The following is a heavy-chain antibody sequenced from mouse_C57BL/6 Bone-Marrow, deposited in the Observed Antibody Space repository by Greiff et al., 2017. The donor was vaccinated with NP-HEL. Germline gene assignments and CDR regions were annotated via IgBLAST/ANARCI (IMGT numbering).Heavy chain of an antibody. Sequence: VQLVESGPGLVAPSQCLSITCTVSGFSLTSYGVSWVRQPPGKGLEWLGVIWGDGGTNYHSALISGLSIRTDNTKSQVFLKLNSQQTDVTATYYCAKEDRRDAMDYWGQGTSVTVSS. V-gene: IGHV2-3*01. J-gene: IGHJ4*01. CDR2: IWGDGGT. CDR3: AKEDRRDAMDY. CDR1: GFSLTSYG.